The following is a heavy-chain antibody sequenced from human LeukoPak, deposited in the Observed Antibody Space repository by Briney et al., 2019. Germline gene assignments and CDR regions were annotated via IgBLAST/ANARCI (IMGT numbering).Heavy chain of an antibody. CDR1: GGSFSGYY. Sequence: SETLSLTCAVYGGSFSGYYWSWIRQPPGKGLEWIGEINHSGSTNYNPSLKSRVTISVDTSKNQFSLKLSSVTAADTAVYYCARGLASPSSSWYLYWGQGTLVTVPS. V-gene: IGHV4-34*01. CDR3: ARGLASPSSSWYLY. CDR2: INHSGST. J-gene: IGHJ4*02. D-gene: IGHD6-13*01.